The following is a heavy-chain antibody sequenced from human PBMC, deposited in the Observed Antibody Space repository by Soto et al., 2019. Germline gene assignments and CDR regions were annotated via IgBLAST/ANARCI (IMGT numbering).Heavy chain of an antibody. CDR2: IYYSGST. CDR1: GGSISSSSYY. J-gene: IGHJ4*02. D-gene: IGHD3-16*01. V-gene: IGHV4-39*02. Sequence: SETLSLTCTVSGGSISSSSYYWGWIRQPPGKGLEWIGSIYYSGSTHYNPSLKSRVTISVDTSKNQFSLKLSSVTAADTAVYYCARDFGSMITFGGVNWGQGTLVTVSS. CDR3: ARDFGSMITFGGVN.